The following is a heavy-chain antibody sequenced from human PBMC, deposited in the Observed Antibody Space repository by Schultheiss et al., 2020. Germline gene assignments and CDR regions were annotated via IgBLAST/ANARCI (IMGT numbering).Heavy chain of an antibody. J-gene: IGHJ4*02. CDR3: ARSVGGGSLIDY. CDR2: IYYSGST. Sequence: SETLSLTCTVSGGSISSYYWSWIRQPPGRGLEYVGFIYYSGSTNYNPSLKSRVTISVDTSKNQFSLKLTSVTAADTAVYYCARSVGGGSLIDYWGQGTLVTVSS. V-gene: IGHV4-59*01. D-gene: IGHD2-15*01. CDR1: GGSISSYY.